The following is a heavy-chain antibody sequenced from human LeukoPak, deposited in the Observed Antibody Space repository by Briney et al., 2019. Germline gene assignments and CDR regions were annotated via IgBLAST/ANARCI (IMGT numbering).Heavy chain of an antibody. CDR1: GGSISSGSYD. CDR2: IYYSGST. Sequence: PSETLSLTCTVSGGSISSGSYDWNWIRQHPGKGLEWIGYIYYSGSTYYNPSLKSRVIISVDTSKNQFSLKLSSVTAADTAVYYCARGGRWLQFWIDYWGQGTLVTVSS. J-gene: IGHJ4*02. D-gene: IGHD5-24*01. V-gene: IGHV4-31*03. CDR3: ARGGRWLQFWIDY.